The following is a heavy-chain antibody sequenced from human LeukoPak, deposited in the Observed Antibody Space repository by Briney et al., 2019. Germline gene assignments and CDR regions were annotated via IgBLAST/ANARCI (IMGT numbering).Heavy chain of an antibody. CDR1: GGSFSGYY. CDR3: ARADIVVVPAAPAVYGMDV. Sequence: SETLSLTCAVYGGSFSGYYWSWIRQPPGKGLEWIGEINHSGSTNYHPSLKSRVTISVDTSKNQFSLKLSSVTAADTAVYYCARADIVVVPAAPAVYGMDVWGQGTTVTVSS. D-gene: IGHD2-2*01. V-gene: IGHV4-34*01. J-gene: IGHJ6*02. CDR2: INHSGST.